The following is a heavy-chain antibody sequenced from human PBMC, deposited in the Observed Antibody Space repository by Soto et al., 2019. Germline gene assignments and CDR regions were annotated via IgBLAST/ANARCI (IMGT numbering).Heavy chain of an antibody. CDR3: ASREGAAGTDRWFAP. J-gene: IGHJ5*02. V-gene: IGHV4-39*01. Sequence: QLQLQESGPGLVKPSETLSLTCTVSGGSISSSSFHWGWIRQPPGKGLEWIGSIYYSGSTYYSPSRQSLVTIAVVTSKRQFSLKLSSGTAAGAAVYSCASREGAAGTDRWFAPWGQVTLVTVSS. CDR2: IYYSGST. CDR1: GGSISSSSFH. D-gene: IGHD6-13*01.